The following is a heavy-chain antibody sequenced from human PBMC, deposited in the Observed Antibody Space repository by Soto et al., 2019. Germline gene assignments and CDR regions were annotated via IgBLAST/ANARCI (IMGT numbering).Heavy chain of an antibody. D-gene: IGHD3-22*01. J-gene: IGHJ1*01. CDR2: ISAYNGNT. V-gene: IGHV1-18*01. CDR3: ARGFFNTYYYDSSGPPAEYFQH. CDR1: GYTFTSYG. Sequence: EASVKVSCKASGYTFTSYGISWVRQAPGQGLEWMGWISAYNGNTNYAQKLQGRVTMTTDTSTSTAYMELRSLRSDDTAVYYCARGFFNTYYYDSSGPPAEYFQHWGQGTLVTVSS.